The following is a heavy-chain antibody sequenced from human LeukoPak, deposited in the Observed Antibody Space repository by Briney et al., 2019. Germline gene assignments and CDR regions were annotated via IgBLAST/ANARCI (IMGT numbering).Heavy chain of an antibody. CDR2: IYYSGST. CDR3: ARETEKQWHY. J-gene: IGHJ3*01. CDR1: GGSVSGSNYY. D-gene: IGHD6-19*01. Sequence: SETLSLTCSVSGGSVSGSNYYWAWIRQPPEKGLEWIGTIYYSGSTYYNVSLKSRVTISVDTSKNQFSLKLSSVTAADTAVYYCARETEKQWHYWGHGTMVTVSS. V-gene: IGHV4-39*07.